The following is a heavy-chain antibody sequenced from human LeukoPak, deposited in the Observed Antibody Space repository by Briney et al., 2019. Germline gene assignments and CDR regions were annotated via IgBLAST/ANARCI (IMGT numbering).Heavy chain of an antibody. CDR1: GYTFTSYD. CDR2: INPSGGST. D-gene: IGHD3-22*01. Sequence: GASVKVSCKASGYTFTSYDMHWVRQAPGQGLEWMGIINPSGGSTSYAQKFQGRVTMTRDMSTSTVYMELSSLRSEDTAVYYCARAFYDSSGYYYVQDYWGQGTLVTVSS. J-gene: IGHJ4*02. V-gene: IGHV1-46*01. CDR3: ARAFYDSSGYYYVQDY.